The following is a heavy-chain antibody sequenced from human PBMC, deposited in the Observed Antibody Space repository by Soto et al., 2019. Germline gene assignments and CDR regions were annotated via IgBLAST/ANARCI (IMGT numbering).Heavy chain of an antibody. D-gene: IGHD5-12*01. CDR2: LSYNGGT. V-gene: IGHV4-59*01. CDR1: GDSTINSY. Sequence: QVHLQESGPGLVKPSETLSLTCTVSGDSTINSYWSWIRQALGKGPEWLGYLSYNGGTNHNPSLQGRATMSVDTSQNRFSLNLNSVTAADTAVYYCARGDSWHRVDLWGQGILVTVSS. CDR3: ARGDSWHRVDL. J-gene: IGHJ5*02.